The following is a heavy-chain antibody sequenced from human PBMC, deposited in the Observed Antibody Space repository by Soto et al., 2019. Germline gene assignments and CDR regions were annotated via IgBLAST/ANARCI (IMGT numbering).Heavy chain of an antibody. CDR1: GGSISSSSYY. Sequence: SETLSLTCTFSGGSISSSSYYLGWIRQPPGKGLEWIGSIYYSGSTYYNPSLKSRVTISVDTSKNQFSLKLSSVTAADTAVYYCCVSSSWVFDYWGQGTLVTVSS. D-gene: IGHD6-13*01. J-gene: IGHJ4*02. CDR2: IYYSGST. V-gene: IGHV4-39*01. CDR3: CVSSSWVFDY.